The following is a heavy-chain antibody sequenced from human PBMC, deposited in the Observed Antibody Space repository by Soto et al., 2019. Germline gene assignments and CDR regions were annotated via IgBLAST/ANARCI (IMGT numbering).Heavy chain of an antibody. CDR2: ISGGGGST. V-gene: IGHV3-23*01. J-gene: IGHJ4*02. CDR3: AKDAYSGNGWYYFDY. CDR1: GFTFSSYA. D-gene: IGHD6-19*01. Sequence: PGGSLRLSCAVSGFTFSSYAMSWVRQAPGKGLEWVSGISGGGGSTYYADSVKGRFTISRDNSKNTLYLQMTSLRAEDTAIYYCAKDAYSGNGWYYFDYWGQGTLVTVSS.